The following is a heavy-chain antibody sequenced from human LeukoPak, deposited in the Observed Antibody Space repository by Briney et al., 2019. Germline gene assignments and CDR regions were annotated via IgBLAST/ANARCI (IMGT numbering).Heavy chain of an antibody. CDR2: IWYDGSNK. D-gene: IGHD2-15*01. J-gene: IGHJ4*02. CDR3: AKDLKPYCSGGSCYSDY. V-gene: IGHV3-30*02. CDR1: GFTFSSYG. Sequence: GGSLRLSCAASGFTFSSYGMHWVRQAPGKGLEWVAVIWYDGSNKYYADSVKGRFTISRDNSKNTLYLQMNSLRAEDTAVYYCAKDLKPYCSGGSCYSDYWGQGTLVTVSS.